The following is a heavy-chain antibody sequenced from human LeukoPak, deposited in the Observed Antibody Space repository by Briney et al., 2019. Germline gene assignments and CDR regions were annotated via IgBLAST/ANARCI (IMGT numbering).Heavy chain of an antibody. V-gene: IGHV3-30*02. CDR2: IRYDEITK. CDR1: GLTFSSFG. J-gene: IGHJ4*02. CDR3: ARDHYGSGSYPSDH. D-gene: IGHD3-10*01. Sequence: GGSLRLSCAVSGLTFSSFGMHWVRQAPGKGLEWVAFIRYDEITKYYTDSVKGRFTISRDNSKNMLYLQMNSLRGEDTAVYYCARDHYGSGSYPSDHWGQGTLVTVSS.